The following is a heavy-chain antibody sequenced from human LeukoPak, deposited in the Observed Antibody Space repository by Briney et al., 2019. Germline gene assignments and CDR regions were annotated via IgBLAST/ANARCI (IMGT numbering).Heavy chain of an antibody. CDR1: GDSISSYY. Sequence: SETLSLTCTVSGDSISSYYWSWIRQPPGRGLEWIGYIYYSGSTNYNPSLKSRDTISIDTSKNRFSLKLSSVTAADTAVYYCARKVTRKGGDAFDIWGQGTMVTVSS. D-gene: IGHD2-21*02. J-gene: IGHJ3*02. V-gene: IGHV4-59*01. CDR3: ARKVTRKGGDAFDI. CDR2: IYYSGST.